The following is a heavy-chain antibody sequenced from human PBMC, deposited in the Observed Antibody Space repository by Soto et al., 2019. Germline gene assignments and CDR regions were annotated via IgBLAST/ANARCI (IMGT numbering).Heavy chain of an antibody. V-gene: IGHV4-39*01. CDR2: IYYSGST. D-gene: IGHD1-1*01. J-gene: IGHJ3*02. CDR3: ASTTLWEYQYAFDI. CDR1: GGSIGSSRYD. Sequence: ERLSRSGTVSGGSIGSSRYDGGWIRQPPGKGLEWIGSIYYSGSTYYNPSLKSRVTISVDTSKNQFSLKLSSVTAADTAVYYCASTTLWEYQYAFDIWGQGTMVTVSS.